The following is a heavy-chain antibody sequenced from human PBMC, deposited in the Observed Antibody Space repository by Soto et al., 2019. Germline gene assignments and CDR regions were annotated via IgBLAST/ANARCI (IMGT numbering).Heavy chain of an antibody. V-gene: IGHV5-10-1*01. CDR2: IDPSDSYT. CDR3: ARLNYYDSSEGYYGMDV. Sequence: GESLKISCKGSGYSFTSYWISWVRQMPGKGLEWMGRIDPSDSYTNYSPSFQGHVTISADKSISTAYLQWSSLKASDTAMYYCARLNYYDSSEGYYGMDVWGQGTMVTVSS. CDR1: GYSFTSYW. J-gene: IGHJ6*02. D-gene: IGHD3-22*01.